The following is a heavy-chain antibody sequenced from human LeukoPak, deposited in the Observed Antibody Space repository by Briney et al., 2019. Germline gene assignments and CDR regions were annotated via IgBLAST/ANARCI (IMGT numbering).Heavy chain of an antibody. CDR2: ISGSGSRT. V-gene: IGHV3-23*01. CDR1: GFTFSTYA. D-gene: IGHD3-16*01. Sequence: GRSLRLSCAASGFTFSTYAMSWVRQAPGKGLEWVSAISGSGSRTYYADSVKGRFTVSRDNSKNTLYLQMNSLRAEDTAIYYCAREPTAAGYVDYWGQGTLATVSS. J-gene: IGHJ4*02. CDR3: AREPTAAGYVDY.